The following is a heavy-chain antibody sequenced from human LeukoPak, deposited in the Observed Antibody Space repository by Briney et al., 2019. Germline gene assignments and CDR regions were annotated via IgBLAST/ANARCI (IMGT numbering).Heavy chain of an antibody. J-gene: IGHJ6*03. D-gene: IGHD3-22*01. Sequence: GGSLRLSCAASGFTFSTYSMNWVRQAPGKGLEWVSSISSGSSYIYYADSVKGRFTISRDNSKNTLYLQMNSLRAEDTAVYYCARRSSGPLYYYYYYMDVWGKGTTVTVSS. CDR3: ARRSSGPLYYYYYYMDV. CDR2: ISSGSSYI. CDR1: GFTFSTYS. V-gene: IGHV3-21*01.